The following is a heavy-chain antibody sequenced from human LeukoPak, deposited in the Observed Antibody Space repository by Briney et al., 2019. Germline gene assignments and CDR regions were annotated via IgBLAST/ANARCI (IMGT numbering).Heavy chain of an antibody. CDR3: AKREYYYDSSGYLDY. D-gene: IGHD3-22*01. CDR1: GFTFSNYA. CDR2: ISGSGGST. Sequence: GRTLRLSCAVSGFTFSNYAMGWVRQAPGKVLEWVSAISGSGGSTIYADSVKGRFTISRHNSKNTLYLQMNSLRVEDTAVYYCAKREYYYDSSGYLDYWGQGTLVAVSS. J-gene: IGHJ4*02. V-gene: IGHV3-23*01.